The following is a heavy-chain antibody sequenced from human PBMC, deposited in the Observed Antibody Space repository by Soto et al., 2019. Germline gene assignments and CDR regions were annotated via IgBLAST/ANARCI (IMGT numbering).Heavy chain of an antibody. J-gene: IGHJ4*02. Sequence: QVQLQESGPGQVKPSETLSLTCTISGGSISVYYWSWVRQPPGHELEWIGYIYASGSPYYNPSLRSRVTISAATSKKQISLKLTSQTAADTAVYYCARGVGSRPPRYWGRGTLVTVSS. D-gene: IGHD1-26*01. CDR3: ARGVGSRPPRY. V-gene: IGHV4-59*01. CDR2: IYASGSP. CDR1: GGSISVYY.